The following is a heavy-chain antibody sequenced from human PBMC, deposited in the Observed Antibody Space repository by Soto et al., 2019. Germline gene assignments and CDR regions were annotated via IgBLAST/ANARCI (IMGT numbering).Heavy chain of an antibody. CDR2: IYTSGST. D-gene: IGHD5-12*01. J-gene: IGHJ6*02. Sequence: SETLSLTCTVSGGSISSYYWSWIRQPAGKGLEWIGRIYTSGSTNYNPSLKSRVTMSVDTSKNQFSLKLTSVTAADTAVYYCARVDRVARNHYYYGMDVWGQGTTVTVSS. CDR3: ARVDRVARNHYYYGMDV. CDR1: GGSISSYY. V-gene: IGHV4-4*07.